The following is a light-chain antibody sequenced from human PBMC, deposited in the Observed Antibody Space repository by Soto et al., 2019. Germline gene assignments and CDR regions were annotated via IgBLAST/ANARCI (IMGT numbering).Light chain of an antibody. CDR2: AAS. CDR1: QDISNW. V-gene: IGKV1-12*01. CDR3: QQANSFPT. J-gene: IGKJ5*01. Sequence: DVQMTQSPSSVSASVGDSVTITCRASQDISNWLSWYQPKPGEAPNLLISAASNLQNGVPSRFSVDGSGTEFTLTISNLQPEDFATYYCQQANSFPTFGRGTRLEIK.